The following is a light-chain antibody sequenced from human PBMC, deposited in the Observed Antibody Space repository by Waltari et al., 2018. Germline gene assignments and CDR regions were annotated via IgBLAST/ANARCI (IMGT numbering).Light chain of an antibody. CDR3: QQYNYWPPAYS. J-gene: IGKJ2*01. Sequence: EIVMTQSPATLSMSPGERATLSCRASRYVGTSLAWYQQKPGQAPGLLIYDASARATGIPARFSGSGSGTEFTLTISSLQSEDFVVYYCQQYNYWPPAYSFGQGTKLEIK. CDR2: DAS. CDR1: RYVGTS. V-gene: IGKV3-15*01.